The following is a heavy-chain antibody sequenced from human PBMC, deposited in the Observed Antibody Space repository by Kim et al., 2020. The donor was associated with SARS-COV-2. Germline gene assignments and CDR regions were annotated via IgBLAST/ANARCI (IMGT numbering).Heavy chain of an antibody. Sequence: GGSLRLSCAVTGFTFGDYAMHWVRQAPGKVLEWVSGISWNSDNMDYAVSVKGRFTISGNSAKNSLYLQMNSLRAEDTALYYCARDRSKVRGVIKANYFDSWGQVTLGAVSS. CDR2: ISWNSDNM. D-gene: IGHD3-10*01. CDR3: ARDRSKVRGVIKANYFDS. CDR1: GFTFGDYA. V-gene: IGHV3-9*01. J-gene: IGHJ4*01.